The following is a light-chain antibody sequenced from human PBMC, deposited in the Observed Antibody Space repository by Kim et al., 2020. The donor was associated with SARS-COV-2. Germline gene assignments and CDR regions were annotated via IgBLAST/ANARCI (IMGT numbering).Light chain of an antibody. CDR2: AAS. CDR3: QQYQRYPIT. V-gene: IGKV1D-16*01. J-gene: IGKJ5*01. CDR1: QDINTR. Sequence: ASVGDRVTITCRASQDINTRLVWYQQKPEKASKTLIYAASNLQSVVPSRFSGSVSGTDFTLTISSLQPEDFATYYCQQYQRYPITFGQGTRLEIK.